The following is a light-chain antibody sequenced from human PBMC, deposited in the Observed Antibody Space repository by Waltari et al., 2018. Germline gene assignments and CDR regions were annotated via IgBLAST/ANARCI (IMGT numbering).Light chain of an antibody. V-gene: IGKV1-16*01. CDR3: QQYNTLPFT. CDR2: YAN. CDR1: QDITNY. Sequence: DIQMTQSPSSLSASVGDRVTITCRASQDITNYLNWYQQKPGKAPMLMIYYANRFEGRVPSRFSGNGSVTEFTLIISGLQPEDFATYYCQQYNTLPFTFGPGTILDVK. J-gene: IGKJ3*01.